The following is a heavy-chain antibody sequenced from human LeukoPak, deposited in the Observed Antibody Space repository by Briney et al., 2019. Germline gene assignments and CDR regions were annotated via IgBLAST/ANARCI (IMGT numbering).Heavy chain of an antibody. CDR1: GYTFTSYD. V-gene: IGHV1-69-2*01. D-gene: IGHD3-10*01. J-gene: IGHJ4*02. Sequence: ASVKVSCKASGYTFTSYDINWVRQATGQGLEWMGLVDPEDGETIYAEKFQGRVTITADTSTDTAYMELSSLRSEDTAVYYCATDLGQLLWFGERYWGQGTLVTVSS. CDR2: VDPEDGET. CDR3: ATDLGQLLWFGERY.